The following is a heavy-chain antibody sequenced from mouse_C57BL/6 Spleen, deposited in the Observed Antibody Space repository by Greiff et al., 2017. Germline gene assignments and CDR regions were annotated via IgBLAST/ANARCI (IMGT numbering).Heavy chain of an antibody. CDR3: ARGDGGNYFDY. Sequence: VKLVESGAELVKPGASVKMSCKASGYTFTSYWITWVKQRPGQGLEWIGDIYPGSGSTNYNEKFKSKATLTVDTSSSTAYMQLSSLTSEDSAVYYCARGDGGNYFDYGGQGTTLTVSS. D-gene: IGHD3-3*01. CDR2: IYPGSGST. CDR1: GYTFTSYW. J-gene: IGHJ2*01. V-gene: IGHV1-55*01.